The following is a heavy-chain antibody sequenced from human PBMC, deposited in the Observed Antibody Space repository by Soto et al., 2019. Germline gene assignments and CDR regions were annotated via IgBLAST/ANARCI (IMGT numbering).Heavy chain of an antibody. CDR3: ARAPRGWEPRLDY. D-gene: IGHD1-26*01. Sequence: SVKVSCKASGGTFSSYAISWVRQAPGQGLEWMGGIIPIFGTANYAQKFQGRVTITADESTSTAYMELSSLRSEDTAVYYCARAPRGWEPRLDYWGQGTLVTVAS. V-gene: IGHV1-69*13. CDR1: GGTFSSYA. CDR2: IIPIFGTA. J-gene: IGHJ4*02.